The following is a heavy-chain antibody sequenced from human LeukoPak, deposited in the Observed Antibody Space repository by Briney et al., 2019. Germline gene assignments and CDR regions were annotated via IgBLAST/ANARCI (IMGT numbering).Heavy chain of an antibody. D-gene: IGHD1-14*01. CDR2: ISYIGST. CDR1: GASISGHY. J-gene: IGHJ3*02. V-gene: IGHV4-59*11. CDR3: ARDEISINAPDM. Sequence: SETLSLTCTVSGASISGHYLTWIRQPPGKGLEWIGYISYIGSTNYNPSLKSRVTISVDTSKNQFSLKLSSVTAADSAVYYCARDEISINAPDMWGQGTMVTVSS.